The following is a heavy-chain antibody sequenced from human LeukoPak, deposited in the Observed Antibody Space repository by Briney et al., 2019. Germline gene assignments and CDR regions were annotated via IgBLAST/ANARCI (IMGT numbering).Heavy chain of an antibody. CDR2: IHYSGST. V-gene: IGHV4-59*01. D-gene: IGHD6-13*01. CDR3: ARIYSSLLDY. J-gene: IGHJ4*02. Sequence: SETLSLTCTVSGGSISGYYWSWIRQPPGKGLEWIGYIHYSGSTNYNPSLKSRVTMSVDTSKNQFSLKLSSVTAADTVVYYCARIYSSLLDYWGQGTLVTVSS. CDR1: GGSISGYY.